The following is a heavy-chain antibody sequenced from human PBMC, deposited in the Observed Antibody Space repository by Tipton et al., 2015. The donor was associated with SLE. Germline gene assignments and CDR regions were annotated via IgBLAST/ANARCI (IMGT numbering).Heavy chain of an antibody. CDR3: AREEYSSGWTEVHWFDP. D-gene: IGHD6-19*01. CDR2: IYYSGST. CDR1: GGSISSYY. J-gene: IGHJ5*02. V-gene: IGHV4-59*01. Sequence: TLSLTCTVSGGSISSYYWSWIRQPPGKGLEWIGYIYYSGSTNYNPSLKSRVTISVDTSKNQFSLKLSSVTAADTAVYYCAREEYSSGWTEVHWFDPRGQGTLVTVSS.